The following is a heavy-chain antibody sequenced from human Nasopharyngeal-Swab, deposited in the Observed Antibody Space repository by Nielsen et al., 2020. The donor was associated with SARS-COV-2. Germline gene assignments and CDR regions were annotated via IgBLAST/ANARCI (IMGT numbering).Heavy chain of an antibody. Sequence: VRQAPGKGLEWVAVISYDGSNKYYADSVKGRFTISRDNSKNTLYLQMNSLRAEDTAVYYCAKDRSRGIFGVVIITYYFDYWGQGTLVTVSS. D-gene: IGHD3-3*02. V-gene: IGHV3-30*18. CDR2: ISYDGSNK. CDR3: AKDRSRGIFGVVIITYYFDY. J-gene: IGHJ4*02.